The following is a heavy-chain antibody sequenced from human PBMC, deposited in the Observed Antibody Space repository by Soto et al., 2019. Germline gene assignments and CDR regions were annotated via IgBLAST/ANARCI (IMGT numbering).Heavy chain of an antibody. CDR2: ISSSSSYI. V-gene: IGHV3-21*01. D-gene: IGHD3-10*01. CDR3: ATGMVRGVIEDY. J-gene: IGHJ4*02. CDR1: GFTFSSYS. Sequence: EVQLVESGGGLVKPGGSLRLSCAASGFTFSSYSMNWVRQAPGKGLEWVSSISSSSSYIYYADSVKGRFTISRDNAKNSLYLQMNSLRAEDTAVYYCATGMVRGVIEDYWGQGTLVTVSS.